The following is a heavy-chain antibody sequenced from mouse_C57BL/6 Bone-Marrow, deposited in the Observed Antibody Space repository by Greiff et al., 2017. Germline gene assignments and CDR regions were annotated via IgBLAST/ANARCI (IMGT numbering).Heavy chain of an antibody. J-gene: IGHJ1*03. V-gene: IGHV1-72*01. Sequence: QLQLPGPELLKPGPSVNLSCKSSAYTFPSSWMPWVKRRPGRGLGGIGRIEPNSGGTKDNEKFKSKATLTVDKPSSTAYMQLSSLTSEDSAVYYCARDEPTIVTFDVWGTGTTVTVSS. CDR2: IEPNSGGT. D-gene: IGHD2-5*01. CDR3: ARDEPTIVTFDV. CDR1: AYTFPSSW.